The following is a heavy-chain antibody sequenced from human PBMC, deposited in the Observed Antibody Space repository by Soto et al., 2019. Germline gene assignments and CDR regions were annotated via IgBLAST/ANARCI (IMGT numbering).Heavy chain of an antibody. J-gene: IGHJ4*02. CDR2: MNPNSGNT. D-gene: IGHD6-19*01. CDR3: AREYSSGWSKD. Sequence: QVQLVQSGAEVKKPGASVKVYCKASGYTFTSYDINWVRQATVQGLEWMGWMNPNSGNTGYAKKLQGTVTVARKTSISTAYMDLSSLRSEDTAVYYCAREYSSGWSKDWGQGTLVTVSS. V-gene: IGHV1-8*01. CDR1: GYTFTSYD.